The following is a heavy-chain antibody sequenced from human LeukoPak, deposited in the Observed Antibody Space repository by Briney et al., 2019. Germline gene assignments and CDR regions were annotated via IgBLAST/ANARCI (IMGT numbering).Heavy chain of an antibody. CDR2: FYYSGST. CDR3: ARARSSSSLDALDI. J-gene: IGHJ3*02. CDR1: GGFISSFY. V-gene: IGHV4-59*01. Sequence: PSETLSLTCTVSGGFISSFYWSWIRQPPGKGLEWIGYFYYSGSTDYNPSLKSRVSMSGDTSKNQFSLRLSSVTASDTAVYYCARARSSSSLDALDIWGQGTMVTVSS. D-gene: IGHD6-6*01.